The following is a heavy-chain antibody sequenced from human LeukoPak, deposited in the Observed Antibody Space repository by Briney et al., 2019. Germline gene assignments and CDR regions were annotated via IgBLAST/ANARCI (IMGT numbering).Heavy chain of an antibody. CDR1: GFSLSTFW. V-gene: IGHV3-74*01. CDR2: IDYDGSTT. Sequence: GGSLRLSCAASGFSLSTFWMHWVRQAPGKGLVWVSRIDYDGSTTTYADSVKGRFTISRDNAKNTLYLQMNSLRAEDTAVYYCTHLGWFDPWGQGTLVTVSS. J-gene: IGHJ5*02. CDR3: THLGWFDP.